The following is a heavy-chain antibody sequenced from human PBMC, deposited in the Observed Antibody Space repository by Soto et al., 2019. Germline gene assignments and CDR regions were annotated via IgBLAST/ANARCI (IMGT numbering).Heavy chain of an antibody. J-gene: IGHJ6*02. CDR1: GGTFSSYA. Sequence: SVKVSCKASGGTFSSYAISWVRQAPGQGLEWMGGIIPIFGTANYAQKFQGRVTITADESTSTAYMELSSLRSEDTAVYYCARHGGDRRIGDYYYYGMDVWGQGTTVTVYS. V-gene: IGHV1-69*13. CDR3: ARHGGDRRIGDYYYYGMDV. CDR2: IIPIFGTA. D-gene: IGHD3-16*01.